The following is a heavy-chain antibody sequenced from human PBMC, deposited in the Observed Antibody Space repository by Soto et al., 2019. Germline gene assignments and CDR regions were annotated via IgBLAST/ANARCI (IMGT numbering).Heavy chain of an antibody. J-gene: IGHJ6*02. Sequence: QVQLVESGGGVVQPGRSLRLSCAASGFTFSSYGMHWVRQAPGKGLEWVAVISYDGSNKYYADSVKGRFTISRDNSKNTLYLKMNILRAEDAAGYYCAKDQLRGVRGVITYYYGMDVWGQGTTVTVSS. V-gene: IGHV3-30*18. CDR1: GFTFSSYG. CDR3: AKDQLRGVRGVITYYYGMDV. D-gene: IGHD3-10*01. CDR2: ISYDGSNK.